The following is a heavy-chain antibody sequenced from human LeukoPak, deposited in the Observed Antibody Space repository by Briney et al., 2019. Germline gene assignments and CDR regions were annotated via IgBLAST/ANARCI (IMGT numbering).Heavy chain of an antibody. Sequence: PGGSLRLSCAASGFTFSNYGMHWVRQAPDKGLEWVAFIRFDGSGKYNADSVKGRFTISRDNSKYTVYLQMNGLRAEDTAVYYCAKDIVLVNAFDYWGQGTLVTVSS. D-gene: IGHD2-21*01. CDR1: GFTFSNYG. J-gene: IGHJ4*02. CDR2: IRFDGSGK. CDR3: AKDIVLVNAFDY. V-gene: IGHV3-30*02.